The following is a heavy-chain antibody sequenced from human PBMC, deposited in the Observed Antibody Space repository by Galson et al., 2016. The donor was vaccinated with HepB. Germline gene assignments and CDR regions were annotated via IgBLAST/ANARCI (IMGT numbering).Heavy chain of an antibody. V-gene: IGHV3-30*04. CDR1: GFNFRSFA. D-gene: IGHD3-3*01. CDR2: ISYDGSHK. Sequence: SLRLSCAASGFNFRSFAMHWVRQVPGKGLDWVAVISYDGSHKFYADSVKGRFTLSRDNSKNTVFLQMNSLINEDTAVYYCARSLVWGGYDCRGAAAFDMWGQGTMVTVSS. CDR3: ARSLVWGGYDCRGAAAFDM. J-gene: IGHJ3*02.